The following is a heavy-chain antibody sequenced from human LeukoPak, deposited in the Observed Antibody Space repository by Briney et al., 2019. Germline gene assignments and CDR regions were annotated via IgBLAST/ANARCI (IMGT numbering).Heavy chain of an antibody. CDR2: IYYGGST. CDR3: AFLTCRAGSCPPGYFDS. D-gene: IGHD2-15*01. Sequence: PSETLSLTCIVSGVSTNSSSHYWGRVRHPPGKGLEWIGSIYYGGSTYYNPSLKSRVTLSLDTSKNRSSVWLASVTAADTALYYCAFLTCRAGSCPPGYFDSWGQRKLVTVSS. J-gene: IGHJ4*02. V-gene: IGHV4-39*01. CDR1: GVSTNSSSHY.